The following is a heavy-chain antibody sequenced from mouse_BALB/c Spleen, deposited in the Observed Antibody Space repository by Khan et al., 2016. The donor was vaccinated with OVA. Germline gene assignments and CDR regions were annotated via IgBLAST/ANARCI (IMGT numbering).Heavy chain of an antibody. D-gene: IGHD2-10*01. CDR3: ARQPYYHYNIMDY. CDR2: IWSDGST. J-gene: IGHJ4*01. CDR1: GFSLTNYG. Sequence: VQLQESGPGLVAPSQSLSITCTISGFSLTNYGVHWVRQPPGKGLEWLVVIWSDGSTNYNSALKSRLTISKDNSESQVFLKMNILQTDDTAMYFCARQPYYHYNIMDYWGQGTSVTVSS. V-gene: IGHV2-6-1*01.